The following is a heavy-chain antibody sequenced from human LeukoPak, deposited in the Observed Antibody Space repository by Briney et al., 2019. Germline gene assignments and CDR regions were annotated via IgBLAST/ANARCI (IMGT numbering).Heavy chain of an antibody. CDR2: IYYSGST. CDR3: ARVGSGWYLSWFDP. D-gene: IGHD6-19*01. J-gene: IGHJ5*02. Sequence: SETLSLTCTVSGGSISSYHWSWIRQPPGKGLEWIGYIYYSGSTNYNPSLKSRVTISVDTSKNQFSLKLSSVTAADTAVYYCARVGSGWYLSWFDPWGQGTLVTVSS. CDR1: GGSISSYH. V-gene: IGHV4-59*01.